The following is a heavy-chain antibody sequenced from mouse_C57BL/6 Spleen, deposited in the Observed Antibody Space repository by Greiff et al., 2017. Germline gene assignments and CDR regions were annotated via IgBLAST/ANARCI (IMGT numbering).Heavy chain of an antibody. V-gene: IGHV1-64*01. J-gene: IGHJ3*01. CDR1: GYTFTSYW. D-gene: IGHD1-1*01. Sequence: QVQLQQPGAELVKPGASVKLSCKASGYTFTSYWMHWVKQRPGQGLEWIGMIHPNSGSTNYNEKFKSKATLTVDKSSSTAYMQLSSLTSEDSAVYDCARSYYDGRWAWFAYWGQGTLVTVSA. CDR3: ARSYYDGRWAWFAY. CDR2: IHPNSGST.